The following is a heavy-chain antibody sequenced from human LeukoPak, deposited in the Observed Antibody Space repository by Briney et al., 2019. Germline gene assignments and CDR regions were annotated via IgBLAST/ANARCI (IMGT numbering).Heavy chain of an antibody. V-gene: IGHV4-59*01. Sequence: KPSETLSLTCTVSGGSISSYYWSWIRQPPGKGLEWIGYIYYSGSTNYNPSLKSRVTISVDTSKNQFSLKLSSVTAADTAVYYCARWGDGYSYELDYWGQGTLVTVSS. J-gene: IGHJ4*02. CDR3: ARWGDGYSYELDY. CDR2: IYYSGST. D-gene: IGHD5-18*01. CDR1: GGSISSYY.